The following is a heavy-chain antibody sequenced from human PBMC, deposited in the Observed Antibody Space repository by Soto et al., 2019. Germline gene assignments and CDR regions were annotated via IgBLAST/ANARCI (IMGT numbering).Heavy chain of an antibody. D-gene: IGHD5-12*01. CDR3: ARIGRDGYKFDY. Sequence: GSLRLSCAASGFTFSDYYMTWIRQAPWKGLEWLSYISSSGSTTYDADSVKGRFTISRDNAKNSLSLQMNSLRTEDTAVYYCARIGRDGYKFDYWGQGTLVTVSS. CDR2: ISSSGSTT. V-gene: IGHV3-11*01. CDR1: GFTFSDYY. J-gene: IGHJ4*02.